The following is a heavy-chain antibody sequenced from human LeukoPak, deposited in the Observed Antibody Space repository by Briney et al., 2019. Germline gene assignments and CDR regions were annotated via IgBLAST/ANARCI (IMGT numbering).Heavy chain of an antibody. CDR2: ISYDGSNK. CDR1: GFTFSSYW. J-gene: IGHJ4*02. V-gene: IGHV3-30-3*01. D-gene: IGHD5-24*01. CDR3: ARDREMATTTFYYFDY. Sequence: GGSLRLSCAASGFTFSSYWRSWVGQAPGKGLEWVAVISYDGSNKYYADSVKGRFTISRDNSKNTLYLQMNSLRAEDTAVYYCARDREMATTTFYYFDYWGQGTLVTVSS.